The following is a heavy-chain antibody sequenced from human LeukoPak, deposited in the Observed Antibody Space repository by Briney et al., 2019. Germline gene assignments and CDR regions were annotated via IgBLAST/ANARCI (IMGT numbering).Heavy chain of an antibody. Sequence: VKISCKASGYTFNDYYIHWVQQAPGKGLEWMGRVDLEDGDTIYAEKFQGRVTITADTSTDTAYMDLSSLRSFDTAVYYCARGSRSFDWLRSYFHFWGQGTLVSVSS. V-gene: IGHV1-69-2*01. D-gene: IGHD3-9*01. CDR2: VDLEDGDT. CDR3: ARGSRSFDWLRSYFHF. J-gene: IGHJ4*02. CDR1: GYTFNDYY.